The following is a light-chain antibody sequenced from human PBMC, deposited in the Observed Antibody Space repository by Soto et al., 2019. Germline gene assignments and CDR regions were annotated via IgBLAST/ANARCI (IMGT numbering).Light chain of an antibody. CDR2: GAS. J-gene: IGKJ1*01. CDR3: QQYGPSPWP. V-gene: IGKV3-20*01. CDR1: QSVSSSY. Sequence: EIVLTQSPGTLSLSPGERATLSCRASQSVSSSYLGWYQQKPGQAPRLLIYGASSRPTGNPDRFSGSGSGTDYTLTISRLEPEDFAGYYWQQYGPSPWPVAQGTEVEL.